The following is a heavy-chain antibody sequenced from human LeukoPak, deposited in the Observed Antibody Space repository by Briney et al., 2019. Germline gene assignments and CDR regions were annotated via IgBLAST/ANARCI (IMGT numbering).Heavy chain of an antibody. V-gene: IGHV3-21*01. CDR2: ISSGTSYI. CDR1: GFTLSSYS. Sequence: GGSLRLSCAASGFTLSSYSMNWVRQAPGKGLEWVSSISSGTSYIYYADSVKGRFTISRDNAKNSLYLQMNSLRAEDTAVYYCGRGGYCSSTSCKPRDYWGQGTLVTVSS. D-gene: IGHD2-2*01. J-gene: IGHJ4*02. CDR3: GRGGYCSSTSCKPRDY.